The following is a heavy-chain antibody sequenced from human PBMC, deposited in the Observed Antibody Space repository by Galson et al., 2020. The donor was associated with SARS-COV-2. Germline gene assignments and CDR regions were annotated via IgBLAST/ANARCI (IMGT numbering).Heavy chain of an antibody. CDR3: SRGLSSSWPFSDF. CDR2: ITSSSTT. V-gene: IGHV3-48*02. Sequence: GESLKISCAASGFTFSSYNIDWVRQAAGKGRGWVAFITSSSTTYYADSVKGRFTISRDNAKNSLYLQMSGLRDDDTALYYCSRGLSSSWPFSDFWGQGALVTVSS. J-gene: IGHJ4*02. CDR1: GFTFSSYN. D-gene: IGHD6-13*01.